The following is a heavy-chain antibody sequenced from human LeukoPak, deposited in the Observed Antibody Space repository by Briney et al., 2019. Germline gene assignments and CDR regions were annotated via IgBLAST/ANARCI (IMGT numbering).Heavy chain of an antibody. V-gene: IGHV1-2*02. CDR1: GYTFTGYY. Sequence: ASVKVSCKASGYTFTGYYMHWVRQAPGQGLEWMGWINPNSGGTNYAQKFQGRVTMTRDTSISTAYMELSRLRSDDTAVYYCANQMDTAMATAFDYWGQGTLVTVSS. CDR2: INPNSGGT. J-gene: IGHJ4*02. D-gene: IGHD5-18*01. CDR3: ANQMDTAMATAFDY.